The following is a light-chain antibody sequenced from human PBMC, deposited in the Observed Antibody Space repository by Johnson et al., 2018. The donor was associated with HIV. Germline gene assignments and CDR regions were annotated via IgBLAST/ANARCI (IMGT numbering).Light chain of an antibody. CDR3: GRWDDSLSTYV. CDR1: SSNIGNNY. V-gene: IGLV1-51*02. J-gene: IGLJ1*01. Sequence: QSVLTQPPSVSAVPGQKVTISCSGSSSNIGNNYVSWYQQLPVTAPKLLIYENNKRPSGIPDRFSGSQSGTSATLAITVLQPGDEADYYCGRWDDSLSTYVFGTGTKVTVL. CDR2: ENN.